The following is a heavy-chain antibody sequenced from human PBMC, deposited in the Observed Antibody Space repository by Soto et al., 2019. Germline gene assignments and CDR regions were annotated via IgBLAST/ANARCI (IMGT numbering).Heavy chain of an antibody. Sequence: EVQLLESGGGLVQPGGSLRLSCAASGFTFSSYAMSWVRQAPGKGLEWVSAISGSGGTTYYADSVKGRLTFSRDNSKNTLYLQMNSLRAEDKAVYYCAKPATDWFSAFDIWGQGTMVTVSS. CDR3: AKPATDWFSAFDI. CDR2: ISGSGGTT. J-gene: IGHJ3*02. CDR1: GFTFSSYA. V-gene: IGHV3-23*01. D-gene: IGHD3-9*01.